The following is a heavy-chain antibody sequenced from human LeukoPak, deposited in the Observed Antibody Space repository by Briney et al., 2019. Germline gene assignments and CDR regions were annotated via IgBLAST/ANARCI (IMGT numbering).Heavy chain of an antibody. V-gene: IGHV3-30*03. CDR3: TTYSQNRV. CDR1: GFTFSSYG. CDR2: ISYDGSNK. J-gene: IGHJ6*04. Sequence: GGSLRLSCAASGFTFSSYGMHWVRQAPGKGLEWVAVISYDGSNKYYADSVKGRFTISRDNSKNTLYLQMNSLKTEDTAVYYCTTYSQNRVWGKGTTVTVSS. D-gene: IGHD4-11*01.